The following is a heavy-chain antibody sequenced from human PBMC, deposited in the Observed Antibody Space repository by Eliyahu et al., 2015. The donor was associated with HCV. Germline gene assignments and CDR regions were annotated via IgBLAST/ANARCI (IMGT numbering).Heavy chain of an antibody. V-gene: IGHV4-34*01. CDR1: GGSFSGYY. Sequence: QVQLQQWGAGLLKPSETLSLTCAVYGGSFSGYYWSWIRQPPGKGLEWIGEINHSGSTNYNPSLKSRVTISVDTSKNQFSLKLSSVTAADTAVYYCARFPSHQLLYYYYGMDVWGQGTTVTVSS. CDR2: INHSGST. CDR3: ARFPSHQLLYYYYGMDV. D-gene: IGHD2-2*01. J-gene: IGHJ6*02.